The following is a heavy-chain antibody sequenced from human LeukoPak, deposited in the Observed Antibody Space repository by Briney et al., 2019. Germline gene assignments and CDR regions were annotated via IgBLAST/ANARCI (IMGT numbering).Heavy chain of an antibody. J-gene: IGHJ1*01. CDR2: IWYDGSNK. CDR1: GFTFRSYG. D-gene: IGHD4-17*01. Sequence: GGSLRLSCAASGFTFRSYGMHWVRQAPGKGLEWVAVIWYDGSNKYYADSVKGRFTISRDNSKNTLYLQMNSLRAEDTAVYYCARERTYGDYEWYFQHWGQGTLVTVSS. CDR3: ARERTYGDYEWYFQH. V-gene: IGHV3-33*01.